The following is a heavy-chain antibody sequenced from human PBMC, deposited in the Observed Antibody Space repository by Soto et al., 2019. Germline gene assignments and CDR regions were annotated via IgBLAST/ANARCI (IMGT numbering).Heavy chain of an antibody. Sequence: QVQLVQSGADVKNPGASVKISCTASGYKFINHYIHWVRQAPGPGLEWMGLVNPGGGIGDVAQKFHDRVTMPRDPSTNTVYMELSSLTSDDTALYSCARDSSATATSYSLDFWGQGALVTVSS. D-gene: IGHD5-12*01. V-gene: IGHV1-46*01. CDR3: ARDSSATATSYSLDF. CDR1: GYKFINHY. J-gene: IGHJ4*02. CDR2: VNPGGGIG.